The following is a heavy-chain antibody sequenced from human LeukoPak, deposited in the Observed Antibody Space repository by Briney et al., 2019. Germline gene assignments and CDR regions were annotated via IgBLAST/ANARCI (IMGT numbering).Heavy chain of an antibody. Sequence: VASVKVSCKASGYTFTSYAMHWVRQAPGQRLEWMGWINAGNGNTKYSQKFQGRVTITRDTSASTAYMELSSLRSEDTAVYYCARGHLRYFDWLLRSAIDYWGQGTLVTVSS. D-gene: IGHD3-9*01. V-gene: IGHV1-3*01. J-gene: IGHJ4*02. CDR3: ARGHLRYFDWLLRSAIDY. CDR2: INAGNGNT. CDR1: GYTFTSYA.